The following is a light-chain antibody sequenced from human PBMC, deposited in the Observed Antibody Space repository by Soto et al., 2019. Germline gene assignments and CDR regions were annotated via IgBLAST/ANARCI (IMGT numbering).Light chain of an antibody. V-gene: IGKV1-5*03. CDR1: QTISSW. J-gene: IGKJ1*01. CDR2: KAS. CDR3: QHYNSYSEA. Sequence: DIQMTQSPSTLSGSVGDRVTITCRASQTISSWLAWYRQKPGKAPKPLIYKASTLKSGVPSRFSGSGSGTEFTLTISSLQPDDFATYYCQHYNSYSEAFGHGTKVDI.